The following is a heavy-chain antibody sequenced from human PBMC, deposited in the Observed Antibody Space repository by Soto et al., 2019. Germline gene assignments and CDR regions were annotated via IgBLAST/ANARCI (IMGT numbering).Heavy chain of an antibody. D-gene: IGHD6-19*01. CDR1: GGSISSYY. Sequence: PSETLSLTCTASGGSISSYYWSWIRQPPGKGLEWIGYIYYSGSTNYNPSLKSRVTISVDTSKNQFSLKLSSVTAADTAVYYCAKYSSGWYQDYFDYWGQGTLVTVSS. V-gene: IGHV4-59*01. J-gene: IGHJ4*02. CDR2: IYYSGST. CDR3: AKYSSGWYQDYFDY.